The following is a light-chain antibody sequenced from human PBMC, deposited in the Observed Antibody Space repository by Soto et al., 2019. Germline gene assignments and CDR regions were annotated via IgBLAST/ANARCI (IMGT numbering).Light chain of an antibody. Sequence: QSVLTQPPSVSDAPRQRVTISCSGSSSNIGNNAVNWYQQLPGKAPKLLIYYDDLLPSGVSDRFSGSKSGTSASLAISRLQSEDEADYYCAAWDDSLNGPVFGGGTKLTVL. CDR1: SSNIGNNA. J-gene: IGLJ2*01. V-gene: IGLV1-36*01. CDR2: YDD. CDR3: AAWDDSLNGPV.